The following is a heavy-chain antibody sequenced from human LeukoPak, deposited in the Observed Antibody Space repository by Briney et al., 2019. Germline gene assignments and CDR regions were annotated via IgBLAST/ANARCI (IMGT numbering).Heavy chain of an antibody. CDR3: ARGLAKWFGDPIIQYYYMDV. CDR2: IYTSGRT. J-gene: IGHJ6*03. V-gene: IGHV4-4*07. CDR1: GGSISSYY. Sequence: SETLSLTCNVSGGSISSYYWSWIRQPAGKGLEWIGRIYTSGRTNYNPSLKSRVTMSVDTSKNQFSLKLSSVTAADTAVYYCARGLAKWFGDPIIQYYYMDVWGKGTTVTISS. D-gene: IGHD3-10*01.